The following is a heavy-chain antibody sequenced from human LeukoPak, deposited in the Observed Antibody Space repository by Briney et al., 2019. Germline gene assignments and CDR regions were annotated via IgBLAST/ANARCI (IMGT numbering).Heavy chain of an antibody. V-gene: IGHV4-39*07. J-gene: IGHJ5*02. CDR2: INHSGST. CDR3: ARGRWTGIDP. D-gene: IGHD3/OR15-3a*01. CDR1: GGSISSSSYY. Sequence: SETLSLTCTVSGGSISSSSYYWGWIRQPPGKGLEWIGEINHSGSTNYNPSLKSRVTISVDTSKNQFSLKLSSVTAADTAVYYCARGRWTGIDPWGQGTLVTVSS.